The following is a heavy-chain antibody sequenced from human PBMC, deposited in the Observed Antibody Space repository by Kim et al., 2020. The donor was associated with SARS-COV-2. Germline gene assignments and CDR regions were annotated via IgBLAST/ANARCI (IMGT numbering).Heavy chain of an antibody. J-gene: IGHJ4*01. Sequence: GGSLRLSCAASGFTFAYTSMHWVRQAPGKGLEWVCLINSDAESTTTDYAAPVRCTFTISSNKTYNNLHMQINSLKIKASSYYANTTDATPTLSNYFGY. CDR1: GFTFAYTS. CDR3: TTDATPTLSNYFGY. CDR2: INSDAESTTT. V-gene: IGHV3-15*01. D-gene: IGHD2-15*01.